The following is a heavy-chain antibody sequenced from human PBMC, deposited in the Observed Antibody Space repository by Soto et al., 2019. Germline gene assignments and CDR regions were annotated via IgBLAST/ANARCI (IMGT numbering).Heavy chain of an antibody. D-gene: IGHD5-12*01. Sequence: QTGGSLRLSCSASGFTFSSYAMHWVRQAPGKGLQYVSGIRGNGDPPFYADSVKGRFTISRDNSKNILYLQMSSLSADDTAVYYCVKSRGGNNFDFFDWGQGALVTVSS. CDR3: VKSRGGNNFDFFD. J-gene: IGHJ4*02. CDR1: GFTFSSYA. V-gene: IGHV3-64D*06. CDR2: IRGNGDPP.